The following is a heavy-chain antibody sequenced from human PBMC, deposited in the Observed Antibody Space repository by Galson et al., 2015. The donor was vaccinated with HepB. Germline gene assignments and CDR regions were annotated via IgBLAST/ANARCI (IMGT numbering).Heavy chain of an antibody. CDR2: ISGSGGST. Sequence: SLRLSCAASGFTFSSYAMSWVRLAPGKGLEWVSAISGSGGSTYYADSVKGRFTISRDNSKNTLYLQMNSLRAEDTAVYYCAKGGASGNYFEYWGQGTLVTVSS. CDR3: AKGGASGNYFEY. V-gene: IGHV3-23*01. CDR1: GFTFSSYA. J-gene: IGHJ4*02. D-gene: IGHD1-26*01.